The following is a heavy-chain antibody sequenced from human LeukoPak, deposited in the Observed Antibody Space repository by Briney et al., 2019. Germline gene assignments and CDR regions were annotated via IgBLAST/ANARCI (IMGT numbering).Heavy chain of an antibody. Sequence: PSETLSLTCTVSGGSISSSSYYWGWIRQPPGKGLEWIGSMYYSGSTYYNPSLKSRVTISVDTSKNQLSLKLTSVTAADTAVYYCARHSDNGHLTPIDYWGQGTLVTVSS. CDR2: MYYSGST. D-gene: IGHD2-8*01. CDR1: GGSISSSSYY. V-gene: IGHV4-39*01. CDR3: ARHSDNGHLTPIDY. J-gene: IGHJ4*02.